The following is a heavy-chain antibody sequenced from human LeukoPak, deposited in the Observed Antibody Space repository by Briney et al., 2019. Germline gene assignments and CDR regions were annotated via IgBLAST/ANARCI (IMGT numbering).Heavy chain of an antibody. J-gene: IGHJ4*02. Sequence: GGSLRLSCAASGFTFSSYAMHWVRQAPGKGLEWVAVISYDGSNKYYADSVKGRFTISRDNSKNTLYLQMNSLRAEDTAVYYCARDRSRLGFDYWGQGTLVTVSS. CDR2: ISYDGSNK. V-gene: IGHV3-30*01. CDR1: GFTFSSYA. CDR3: ARDRSRLGFDY. D-gene: IGHD3-9*01.